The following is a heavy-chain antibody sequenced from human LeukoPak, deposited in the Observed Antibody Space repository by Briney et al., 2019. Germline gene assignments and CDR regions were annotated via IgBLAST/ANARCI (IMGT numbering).Heavy chain of an antibody. CDR2: IKSKTEARTT. D-gene: IGHD4-17*01. V-gene: IGHV3-15*01. CDR1: GPTFSNAW. Sequence: GASLRPSRAASGPTFSNAWTSSVRQAPGNRLEWLGRIKSKTEARTTDYAATVKGRYTIAREESRNPRNLHVNSLKTQAKTGGGTTDYGAPVKGRFNISRDVSKNTLYLQMNSLKTEDTAVYYCVGYCSGGNCPNAFDIWGQGTMVTVSS. CDR3: TDYGAPVKGRFNISRDVSKNTLYLQMNSLKTEDTAVYYCVGYCSGGNCPNAFDI. J-gene: IGHJ3*02.